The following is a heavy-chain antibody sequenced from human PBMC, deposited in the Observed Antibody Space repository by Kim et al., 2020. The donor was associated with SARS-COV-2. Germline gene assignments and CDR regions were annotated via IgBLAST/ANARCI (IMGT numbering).Heavy chain of an antibody. CDR3: ARDGDYGSGSTPLDY. Sequence: ASVKVSCKASGYTFSDYYMHWVRQAPGQGLEWMGWINPNGGATKYAPNFQGRVTMTRDTSISTAYMDLSRLTSDDTALYYCARDGDYGSGSTPLDYWGQGTLVTVSS. CDR2: INPNGGAT. V-gene: IGHV1-2*02. D-gene: IGHD3-10*01. J-gene: IGHJ4*02. CDR1: GYTFSDYY.